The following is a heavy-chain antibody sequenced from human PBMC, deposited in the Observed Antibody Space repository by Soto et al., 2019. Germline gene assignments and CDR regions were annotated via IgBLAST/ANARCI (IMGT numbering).Heavy chain of an antibody. V-gene: IGHV1-18*01. CDR2: ISAYNGNT. CDR1: GYTFTSYG. Sequence: ASVKVSCKASGYTFTSYGISWVRQAPGQGLEWMGWISAYNGNTNYAQKLQGRVTMTTDTSTSTAYMELRSLRSDDTAVYYCARDPNSSGWYGGAFDIWGQGTMVTVS. D-gene: IGHD6-19*01. J-gene: IGHJ3*02. CDR3: ARDPNSSGWYGGAFDI.